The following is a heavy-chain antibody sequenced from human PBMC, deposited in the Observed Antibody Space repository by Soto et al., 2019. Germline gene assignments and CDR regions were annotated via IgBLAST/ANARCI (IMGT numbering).Heavy chain of an antibody. CDR3: ARDYDDSSGYSNWFDP. V-gene: IGHV4-59*01. J-gene: IGHJ5*02. Sequence: SETLSLTCTVSGGSISSYYWGWIRQPPGKGLEWIGYIYYSGSTNYNPSLKSRVTISVDTSKNQFSLKLSSVTAADTAVYYCARDYDDSSGYSNWFDPWGQGTLVTVSS. CDR1: GGSISSYY. D-gene: IGHD3-22*01. CDR2: IYYSGST.